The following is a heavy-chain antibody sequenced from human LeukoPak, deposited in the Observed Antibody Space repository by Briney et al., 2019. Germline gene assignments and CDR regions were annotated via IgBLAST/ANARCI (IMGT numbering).Heavy chain of an antibody. D-gene: IGHD3-22*01. J-gene: IGHJ4*02. Sequence: SETLSLTCTVSGGSISSYYWSWIRQPPGKGLEWIGYIYYSGSTYYNPSLKSRVTISVDTSKNQFSLKLSSVTAADAAVYYCASTDSSGYGYWGQGTLVTVSS. CDR2: IYYSGST. CDR3: ASTDSSGYGY. V-gene: IGHV4-59*06. CDR1: GGSISSYY.